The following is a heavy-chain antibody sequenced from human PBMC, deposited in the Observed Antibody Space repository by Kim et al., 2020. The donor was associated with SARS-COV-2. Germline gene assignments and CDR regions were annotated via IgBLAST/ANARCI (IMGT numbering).Heavy chain of an antibody. D-gene: IGHD5-18*01. CDR2: ISGSGGST. J-gene: IGHJ5*01. CDR1: GFTFSSYA. Sequence: GGSLRLSCAASGFTFSSYAMSWVRQAPGKGLEWVSAISGSGGSTYYADSVKGRCFISRDKSKNTLYLQMKSRRAADTTVDYCADDGEYSDGYGWFD. V-gene: IGHV3-23*01. CDR3: ADDGEYSDGYGWFD.